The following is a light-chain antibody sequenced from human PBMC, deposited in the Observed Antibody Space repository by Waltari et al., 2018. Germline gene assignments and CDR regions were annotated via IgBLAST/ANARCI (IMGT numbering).Light chain of an antibody. J-gene: IGLJ2*01. CDR1: SSNIGAGYD. Sequence: QSGLTPPPSVSGAPGPRVTISCTGSSSNIGAGYDVPWYQLLPGTAPKLLIYGNSNRPSGVPDRFSGSKSGTSASLAITGLQAEDEAGYYCQSYDSSLSGSVFGGGTKLTVL. CDR3: QSYDSSLSGSV. V-gene: IGLV1-40*01. CDR2: GNS.